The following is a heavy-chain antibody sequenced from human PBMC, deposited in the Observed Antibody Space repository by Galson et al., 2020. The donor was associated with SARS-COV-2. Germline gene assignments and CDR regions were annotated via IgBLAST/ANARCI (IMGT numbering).Heavy chain of an antibody. V-gene: IGHV7-4-1*02. CDR3: ARDIGNSGNYWGPDY. Sequence: ASVKVSCKASGGTFSSYAISWVRQAPGQGLEWMGWINTNTGNPTYAQGFTGRFVFSLDTSVSTAYLQISSLKAEDTAVYYCARDIGNSGNYWGPDYWGQGTLVTVSS. J-gene: IGHJ4*02. D-gene: IGHD1-26*01. CDR1: GGTFSSYA. CDR2: INTNTGNP.